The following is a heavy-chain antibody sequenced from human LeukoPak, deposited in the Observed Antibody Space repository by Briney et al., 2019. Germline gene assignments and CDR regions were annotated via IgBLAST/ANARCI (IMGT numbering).Heavy chain of an antibody. D-gene: IGHD3-22*01. J-gene: IGHJ4*02. V-gene: IGHV4-31*03. CDR1: GGSISSGGYY. Sequence: TLSLTCTVSGGSISSGGYYWSWIRQHPGKGLEWIGYIYYSGSTYYNPSLKSRVTISVDTSKNQFSLKLSSVTAADTAVYYCARDRDYYDSSGYTQWGQGTLVTVSS. CDR2: IYYSGST. CDR3: ARDRDYYDSSGYTQ.